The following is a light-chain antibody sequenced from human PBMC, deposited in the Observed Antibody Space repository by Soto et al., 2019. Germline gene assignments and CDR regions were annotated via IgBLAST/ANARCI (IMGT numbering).Light chain of an antibody. CDR3: QQSYSTPY. Sequence: DIQMTQSLSSLSASVGDRVTITCRASQSISSYLNWYQQKPGKAPKLLIYAASSLRSGVPSRFSGSGSGTDFTLTISSMQPENFATYYCQQSYSTPYFGQGTKLEIQ. V-gene: IGKV1-39*01. J-gene: IGKJ2*01. CDR1: QSISSY. CDR2: AAS.